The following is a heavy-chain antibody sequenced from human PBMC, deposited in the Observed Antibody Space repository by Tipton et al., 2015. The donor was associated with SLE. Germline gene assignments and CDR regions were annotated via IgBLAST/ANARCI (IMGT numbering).Heavy chain of an antibody. J-gene: IGHJ2*01. V-gene: IGHV4-59*12. Sequence: TLSLTCTVSGGSISSYYWSWIRQPPGKGLELIGYIYYSGSTNYNPSLKSRVTISVDTSKNQFSLKLSSVTAADTAVYYCARVSTTFYWYFDLWGRGTLVTVSS. CDR1: GGSISSYY. CDR2: IYYSGST. CDR3: ARVSTTFYWYFDL. D-gene: IGHD1-1*01.